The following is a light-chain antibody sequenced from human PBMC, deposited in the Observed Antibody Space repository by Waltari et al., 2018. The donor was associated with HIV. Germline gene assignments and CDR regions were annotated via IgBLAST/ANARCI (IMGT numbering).Light chain of an antibody. CDR2: EVN. Sequence: QSALTQPASASGSPGQSITISCTGTSSDVGSYNLISWYQQYPGKAPKLMIYEVNKRPSGISNRFSGSKSGNTASLTISGLQAEDEADYYCCSYAGSRRVFGTGTKVTVL. J-gene: IGLJ1*01. CDR1: SSDVGSYNL. CDR3: CSYAGSRRV. V-gene: IGLV2-23*02.